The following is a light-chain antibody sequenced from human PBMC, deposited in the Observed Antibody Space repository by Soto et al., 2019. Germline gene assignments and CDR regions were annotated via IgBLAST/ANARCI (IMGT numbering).Light chain of an antibody. V-gene: IGLV1-47*02. CDR3: AAWDDRMGAVI. Sequence: QSVLTLPPSASGTPGQKVFISCSGSSSNIGGTNYAYWYQQLPGAAPKLLMHSNNLRPSGVPERISGSKFGTAASLAISGLRYEDEAVYYCAAWDDRMGAVIFGGGTKVTVL. CDR1: SSNIGGTNY. CDR2: SNN. J-gene: IGLJ2*01.